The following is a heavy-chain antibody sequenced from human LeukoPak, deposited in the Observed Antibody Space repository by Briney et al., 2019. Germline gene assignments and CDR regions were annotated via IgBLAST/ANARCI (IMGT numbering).Heavy chain of an antibody. V-gene: IGHV3-66*01. CDR1: AFTVSTNY. D-gene: IGHD3-10*01. CDR3: ARVLPGGGYGMDV. CDR2: IYRGGSI. Sequence: GGSLTLSCAAAAFTVSTNYMSCVRQAAGKGREWVSVIYRGGSIYYADSVKVRFTISRDNSKKTLYLQMNSLRAEDTAVYYCARVLPGGGYGMDVWGQGTTVTVSS. J-gene: IGHJ6*02.